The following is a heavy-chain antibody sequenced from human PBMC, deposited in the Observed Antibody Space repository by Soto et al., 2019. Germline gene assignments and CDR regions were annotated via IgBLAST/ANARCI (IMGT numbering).Heavy chain of an antibody. Sequence: GGSLRLSCAASGFTFSSYGMHWVRQAPGKGLEWVAVISYDGSNKYYADSVKGRFTISRDNSKNTLYLQMNSLRAEDTAVYYCAKDSGPIVGATMVDYWGQGTLVTVSS. CDR1: GFTFSSYG. J-gene: IGHJ4*02. CDR2: ISYDGSNK. CDR3: AKDSGPIVGATMVDY. D-gene: IGHD1-26*01. V-gene: IGHV3-30*18.